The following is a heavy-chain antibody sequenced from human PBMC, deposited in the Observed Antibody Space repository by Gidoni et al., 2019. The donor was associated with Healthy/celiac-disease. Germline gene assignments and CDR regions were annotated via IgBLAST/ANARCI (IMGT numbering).Heavy chain of an antibody. CDR2: ISSSGSTI. V-gene: IGHV3-48*03. CDR3: ARDWKQLWFNYYYYGMDV. Sequence: EVLLVESGGGLVQPGGSLRLSCAASGFPFRSYDMNWVRQAPGKGLEWVSYISSSGSTIYYADSVKGRFTISRDNAKNSLYLQMNSLRAEDTAVYYCARDWKQLWFNYYYYGMDVWGQGTTVTVSS. J-gene: IGHJ6*02. CDR1: GFPFRSYD. D-gene: IGHD5-18*01.